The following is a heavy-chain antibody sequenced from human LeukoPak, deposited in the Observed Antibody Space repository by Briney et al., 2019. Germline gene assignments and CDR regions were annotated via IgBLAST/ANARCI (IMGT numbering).Heavy chain of an antibody. J-gene: IGHJ4*02. CDR1: GGSITSYH. Sequence: NPSETLSLTCTVSGGSITSYHWSWIRQPPGKGLEWIGSIYYSGSTNYSPSLKSRVTISIDTSKNQFSLKLTSVTAADTAVYYCARGFADSSGYLLSYFDYWGQGTLVTVSS. V-gene: IGHV4-59*01. CDR2: IYYSGST. D-gene: IGHD3-22*01. CDR3: ARGFADSSGYLLSYFDY.